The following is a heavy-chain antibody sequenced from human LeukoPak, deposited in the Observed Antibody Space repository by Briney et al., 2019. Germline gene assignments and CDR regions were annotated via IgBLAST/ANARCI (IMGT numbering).Heavy chain of an antibody. CDR2: INHSGST. J-gene: IGHJ4*02. D-gene: IGHD2-2*01. V-gene: IGHV4-34*01. CDR3: TRASRWGYCSSTSSYDY. Sequence: SETLSLTCAVYGGSFSGYYWSWIRQPPGKGLEWIGEINHSGSTNYNPSLKSRVTISVDTSKNQFSLKLSSVTAADTAVYYCTRASRWGYCSSTSSYDYWGQGTLVTVSS. CDR1: GGSFSGYY.